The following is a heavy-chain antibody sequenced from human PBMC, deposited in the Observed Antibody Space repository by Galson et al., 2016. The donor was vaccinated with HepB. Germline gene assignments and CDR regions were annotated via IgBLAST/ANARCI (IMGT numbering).Heavy chain of an antibody. CDR1: GLPFSDSY. CDR3: ATQLDLIIVPGTFDS. J-gene: IGHJ4*02. V-gene: IGHV3-11*01. Sequence: SLRLSCAASGLPFSDSYMSWIRQAPGKGLEWISYISNTGNTIYYADSVKGRFTISRDNAKNSVYLQMNTLRGEDTAVYYCATQLDLIIVPGTFDSWCQGTLVTVSS. CDR2: ISNTGNTI. D-gene: IGHD1-26*01.